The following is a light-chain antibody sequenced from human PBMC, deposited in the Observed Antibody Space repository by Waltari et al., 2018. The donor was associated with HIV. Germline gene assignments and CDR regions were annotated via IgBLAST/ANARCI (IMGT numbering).Light chain of an antibody. V-gene: IGLV1-44*01. CDR1: RSNLGRIT. CDR3: AAWDDSLTGSHVI. J-gene: IGLJ2*01. Sequence: QSVLIQPPSSSWTPGQRVTIHCSGSRSNLGRITVHCYHPIPGTAPKLLIYSNSQRPSGVPDRFSGSKSGTSASLAISGLQSEDEAEYYCAAWDDSLTGSHVIFGGGTKLTVL. CDR2: SNS.